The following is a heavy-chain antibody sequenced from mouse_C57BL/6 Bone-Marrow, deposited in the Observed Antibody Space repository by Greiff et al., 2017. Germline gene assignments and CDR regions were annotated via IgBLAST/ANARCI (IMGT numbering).Heavy chain of an antibody. CDR2: IRSKSNNYAT. Sequence: EVKLVESGGGLVQPKGSLKLSCAASGFSFNTYAMNWVRQAPGKGLEWVARIRSKSNNYATSYADSVKDRFTISRDDSESMLYLQMNNLKAEDTAMYYCVRDSVFYAMDYWGQGTSGTVSS. D-gene: IGHD3-1*01. J-gene: IGHJ4*01. CDR1: GFSFNTYA. CDR3: VRDSVFYAMDY. V-gene: IGHV10-1*01.